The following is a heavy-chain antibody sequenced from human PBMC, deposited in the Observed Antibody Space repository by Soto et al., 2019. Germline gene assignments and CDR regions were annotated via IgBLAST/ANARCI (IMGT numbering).Heavy chain of an antibody. CDR3: ARGCGYSYGYDYFDY. CDR1: GYTFTGYY. Sequence: ASVKVSCKASGYTFTGYYMHWVRQAPGQGLEWMGWINPNSGGTNYAQKFQGWVTMTRDTSISTAYMELSRLRSDDTAVYYCARGCGYSYGYDYFDYWGQETLVTVSS. V-gene: IGHV1-2*04. CDR2: INPNSGGT. D-gene: IGHD5-18*01. J-gene: IGHJ4*02.